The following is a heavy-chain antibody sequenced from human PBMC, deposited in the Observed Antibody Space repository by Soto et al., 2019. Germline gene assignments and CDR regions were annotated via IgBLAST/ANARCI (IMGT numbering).Heavy chain of an antibody. J-gene: IGHJ4*02. CDR2: IYYSGST. CDR1: GGSISSYY. V-gene: IGHV4-59*08. CDR3: ARLYGFSGFDY. D-gene: IGHD6-25*01. Sequence: QVQLQESGPGLVKPSETLSLTCTVSGGSISSYYWSWIRQPPGKGLEWIGYIYYSGSTNYNPSLKSRVSIPVDTSKNQFSLKLSSVTAADTAVYYCARLYGFSGFDYWGQGTLVTVSS.